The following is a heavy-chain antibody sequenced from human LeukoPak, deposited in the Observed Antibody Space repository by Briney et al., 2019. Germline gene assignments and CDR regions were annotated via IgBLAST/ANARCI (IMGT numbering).Heavy chain of an antibody. Sequence: ASVKVSCTASGYTFTGYYMHWVRQAPGQGLEWMGWINPNSGGTNYAQKFQGRVTMTRDTSISTAYMELSRLRSDDTAVYYCARDYYYYYYYGMDVWGQGTTVTVSS. CDR1: GYTFTGYY. CDR3: ARDYYYYYYYGMDV. D-gene: IGHD2-21*01. CDR2: INPNSGGT. V-gene: IGHV1-2*02. J-gene: IGHJ6*02.